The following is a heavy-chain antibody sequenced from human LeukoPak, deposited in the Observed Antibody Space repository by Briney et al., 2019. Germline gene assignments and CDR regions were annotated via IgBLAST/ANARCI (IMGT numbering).Heavy chain of an antibody. CDR1: GFTVSSNY. CDR2: IYSGGST. Sequence: GGSLRLSCAASGFTVSSNYMSWVRQAPGKGLEWVSVIYSGGSTYYADSVKGRFTISRDNAKNSLYLQMNSLRAEDTAVYYCARGTLVGATKNNWFDPWGQGTLVTVSS. J-gene: IGHJ5*02. CDR3: ARGTLVGATKNNWFDP. D-gene: IGHD1-26*01. V-gene: IGHV3-53*01.